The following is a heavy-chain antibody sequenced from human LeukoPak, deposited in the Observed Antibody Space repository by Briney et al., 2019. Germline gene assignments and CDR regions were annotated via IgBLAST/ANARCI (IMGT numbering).Heavy chain of an antibody. D-gene: IGHD2-2*01. Sequence: SETLSLTAAVDGGSCCGTNWSWMGPRPGKGLEWGGVINHSGGTNYNTSLQSRATISVEATTNQFSLMRSSGTAEETAVYYCGSLWPDQLCAFDIWGQGTMVTVSS. J-gene: IGHJ3*02. CDR2: INHSGGT. V-gene: IGHV4-34*01. CDR1: GGSCCGTN. CDR3: GSLWPDQLCAFDI.